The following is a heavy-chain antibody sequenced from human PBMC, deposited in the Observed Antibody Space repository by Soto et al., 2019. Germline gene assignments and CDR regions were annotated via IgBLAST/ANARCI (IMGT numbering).Heavy chain of an antibody. J-gene: IGHJ6*02. V-gene: IGHV5-10-1*01. D-gene: IGHD2-2*01. Sequence: PGESLKISCKGSGYSFTSYWISWVRQMPGKGLEWMGRIDPSDSYTNYSPSFQGHVTISADKSISTAYLQWSSLKASDTAMYYCARRDIVVVPAAMADHYYYGMDVWGQGTTVTVSS. CDR1: GYSFTSYW. CDR2: IDPSDSYT. CDR3: ARRDIVVVPAAMADHYYYGMDV.